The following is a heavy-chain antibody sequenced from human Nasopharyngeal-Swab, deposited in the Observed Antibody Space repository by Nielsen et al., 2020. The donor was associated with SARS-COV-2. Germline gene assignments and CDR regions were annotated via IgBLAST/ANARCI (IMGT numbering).Heavy chain of an antibody. J-gene: IGHJ4*02. Sequence: GSLRLSCAASGFTFSSYEMNWVRQAPGKGLEWVSYISSSGSTIYYADSVKGRFTISRDNAKNSLYLQMNSLRAEDTAVYYCRALRGIAAAGLYFDYWGQGTLVTVSS. CDR1: GFTFSSYE. CDR2: ISSSGSTI. CDR3: RALRGIAAAGLYFDY. V-gene: IGHV3-48*03. D-gene: IGHD6-13*01.